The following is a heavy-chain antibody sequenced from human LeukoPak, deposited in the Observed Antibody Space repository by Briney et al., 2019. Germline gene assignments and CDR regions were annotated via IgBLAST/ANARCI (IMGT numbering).Heavy chain of an antibody. CDR1: GFTFSSYW. Sequence: GGSLRLSCAASGFTFSSYWMHWVRQAPGKGLVWISRINSDGSSTSYADSVKGRFTISRDNAKNTLYLQMNSLRAEDTALYYCVRLSWELGDGGVTWGQGTLVTVSS. V-gene: IGHV3-74*01. D-gene: IGHD1-26*01. CDR3: VRLSWELGDGGVT. J-gene: IGHJ5*02. CDR2: INSDGSST.